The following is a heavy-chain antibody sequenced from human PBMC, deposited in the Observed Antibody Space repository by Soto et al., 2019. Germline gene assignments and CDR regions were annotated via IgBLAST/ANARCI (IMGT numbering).Heavy chain of an antibody. D-gene: IGHD1-1*01. CDR1: GFTFYAYW. Sequence: GGSLRLACEVSGFTFYAYWMHWVRQVPGKGLIWVSRISDDGSTTTYADSVKGRFTISRDNAKNTLYLQMNSLRADDTGLYYCTRGPRVSSTGTGANWGQGTLVTVSS. V-gene: IGHV3-74*01. J-gene: IGHJ4*02. CDR2: ISDDGSTT. CDR3: TRGPRVSSTGTGAN.